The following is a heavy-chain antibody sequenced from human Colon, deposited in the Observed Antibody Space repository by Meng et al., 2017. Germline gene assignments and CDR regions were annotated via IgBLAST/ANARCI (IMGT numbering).Heavy chain of an antibody. D-gene: IGHD4-17*01. CDR1: GDSITRGGYY. Sequence: QVQLQETGPGLVKASETLSLTCTVSGDSITRGGYYWSWIRQHPGKGLESIGSIYYSGKTYYNPSLKNRVFISVDKSKNQFSLKLTSVTAADTAVYFCARTNYGDYNWFDPWGQGTLVTVSS. CDR2: IYYSGKT. V-gene: IGHV4-31*03. J-gene: IGHJ5*02. CDR3: ARTNYGDYNWFDP.